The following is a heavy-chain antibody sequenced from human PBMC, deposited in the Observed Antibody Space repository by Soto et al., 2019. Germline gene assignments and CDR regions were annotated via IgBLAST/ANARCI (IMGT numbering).Heavy chain of an antibody. CDR1: GYTLISYD. Sequence: ASVKVSCKASGYTLISYDIIWVRRAAGQGLEWMGWMNPNSGDTGFAQKFQGRVTMTRNTSISTAYMQLSSLRSEDTAEYYCARAGFRGRGYYFYMDVWGKGVTVTVSS. J-gene: IGHJ6*03. CDR3: ARAGFRGRGYYFYMDV. V-gene: IGHV1-8*01. D-gene: IGHD3-10*01. CDR2: MNPNSGDT.